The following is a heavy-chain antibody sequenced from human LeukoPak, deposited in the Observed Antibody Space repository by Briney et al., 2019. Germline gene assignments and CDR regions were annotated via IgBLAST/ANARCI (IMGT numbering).Heavy chain of an antibody. V-gene: IGHV4-4*02. CDR2: IHHSGST. CDR1: GGSISTSNW. J-gene: IGHJ6*03. Sequence: PSETLSLTCAVSGGSISTSNWWSWVRQPPEKGLEWIGEIHHSGSTSYNPSLKSRVTISVDNNNQFSLKVISVTAADTAVYYCARNYYDSSGYRSFYYYYYMDVWGKGTTVTVSS. CDR3: ARNYYDSSGYRSFYYYYYMDV. D-gene: IGHD3-22*01.